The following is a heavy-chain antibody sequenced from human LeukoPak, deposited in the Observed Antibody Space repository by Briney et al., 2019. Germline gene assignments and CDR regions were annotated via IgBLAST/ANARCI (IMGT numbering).Heavy chain of an antibody. CDR2: ISSSSSYI. D-gene: IGHD2-2*01. CDR3: AGTIVVVPAAIEYSSSWKDY. V-gene: IGHV3-21*01. CDR1: GFTFSSYS. J-gene: IGHJ4*02. Sequence: GGSLRLSCAASGFTFSSYSMNWVRQAPGKGLEWIPSISSSSSYIYYADSVKGRFTISSDNAKNSLYLQMNSLRAEDTAVYYCAGTIVVVPAAIEYSSSWKDYWGQGTLVTVSS.